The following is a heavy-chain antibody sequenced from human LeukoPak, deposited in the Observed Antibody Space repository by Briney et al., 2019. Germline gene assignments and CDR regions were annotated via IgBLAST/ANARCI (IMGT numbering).Heavy chain of an antibody. V-gene: IGHV2-5*02. D-gene: IGHD4-17*01. CDR2: IYWDDDK. J-gene: IGHJ4*02. CDR1: GFSLSSNGVG. CDR3: THRHPYHYGDLGNSFDY. Sequence: SGPTLVNPTQTLTLTCTLSGFSLSSNGVGVGWIRQPPGKALEWLALIYWDDDKHYSPSLKSRLTVTKDTSKNPVVLRMTNMDPVDTTTYYCTHRHPYHYGDLGNSFDYGGQGTLVTVPA.